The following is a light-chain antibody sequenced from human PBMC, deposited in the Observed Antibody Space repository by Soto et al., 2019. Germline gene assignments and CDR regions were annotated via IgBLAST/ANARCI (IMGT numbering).Light chain of an antibody. CDR1: QSVSHNY. V-gene: IGKV3-20*01. Sequence: EIVLTQSPGTLSLSPGERATLSCRASQSVSHNYLAWYQQKPGQSPTLLTYGASSRATGIPDRFSGSGSGTDFILTISRLEPEDFAVYYCQQYDRSWTFGQGTMVDLK. J-gene: IGKJ1*01. CDR2: GAS. CDR3: QQYDRSWT.